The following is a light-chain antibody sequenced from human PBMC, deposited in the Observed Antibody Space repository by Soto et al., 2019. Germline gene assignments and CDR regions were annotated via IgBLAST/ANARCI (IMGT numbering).Light chain of an antibody. CDR3: QQYGSSPPYT. CDR2: GAS. V-gene: IGKV3-20*01. J-gene: IGKJ2*01. CDR1: QSVSSSY. Sequence: EIVLTQSPGTLSLSPAERATLSCRASQSVSSSYLAWYQQKPGQAPRPLIYGASSRATGIPDRFSGSGSGTDFTLTISRLEPEDFAVYYCQQYGSSPPYTFGQGTKLEIK.